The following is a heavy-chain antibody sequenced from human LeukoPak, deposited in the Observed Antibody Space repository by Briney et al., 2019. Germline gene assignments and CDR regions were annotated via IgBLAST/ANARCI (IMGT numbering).Heavy chain of an antibody. J-gene: IGHJ2*01. Sequence: ASVKVSCKASGYTFTGYYMHWVRQAPGQGLEWMGWINPNSGGTNYAQKFQGRVTMTRDTSISTAYMELSRLKSDDTAVYYCAREYYDILTGYYHYWYFDLWGRGTLVTVSS. CDR1: GYTFTGYY. D-gene: IGHD3-9*01. V-gene: IGHV1-2*02. CDR3: AREYYDILTGYYHYWYFDL. CDR2: INPNSGGT.